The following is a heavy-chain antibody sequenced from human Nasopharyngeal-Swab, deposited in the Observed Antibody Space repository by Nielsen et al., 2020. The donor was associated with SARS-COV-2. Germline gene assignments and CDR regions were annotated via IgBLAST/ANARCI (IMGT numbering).Heavy chain of an antibody. CDR3: AKSTTVTRWGYYYYGMDV. Sequence: WIRQPPGKGLEWVSVIYSGGSSTYYADSVKGRFTISRDSSKNTLYLQMNSLRAEDTAVYYCAKSTTVTRWGYYYYGMDVWGQGTTVTVSS. V-gene: IGHV3-23*03. J-gene: IGHJ6*02. CDR2: IYSGGSST. D-gene: IGHD4-17*01.